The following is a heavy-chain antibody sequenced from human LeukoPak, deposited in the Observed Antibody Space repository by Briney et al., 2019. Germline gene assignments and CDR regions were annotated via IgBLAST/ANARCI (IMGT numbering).Heavy chain of an antibody. J-gene: IGHJ4*02. CDR1: GFTFSSYG. CDR3: ARDPIGYCSSSSCFGPEH. V-gene: IGHV3-33*01. CDR2: IWYDGSNK. D-gene: IGHD2-15*01. Sequence: PGRSLRLSCAASGFTFSSYGMHWVRQAPGKGLEWVALIWYDGSNKYYADSVKGRFTISRDNSKNTLYLQMNSLRAEDTAVYYCARDPIGYCSSSSCFGPEHWGQETLVTVSS.